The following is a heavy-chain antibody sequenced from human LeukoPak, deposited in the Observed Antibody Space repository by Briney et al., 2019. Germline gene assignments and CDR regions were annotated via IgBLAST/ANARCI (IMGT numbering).Heavy chain of an antibody. Sequence: ASVKVSCKASGYTFTSYGISWVRQARGQGLEWMGWIRAYNGNTNYAQKLQGRVTMTTDTSTSTAYMELRSLRSDDTAVYYCARGEFTFGGVMWSDYWGQGTLVTVS. J-gene: IGHJ4*02. D-gene: IGHD3-16*01. CDR3: ARGEFTFGGVMWSDY. CDR1: GYTFTSYG. CDR2: IRAYNGNT. V-gene: IGHV1-18*01.